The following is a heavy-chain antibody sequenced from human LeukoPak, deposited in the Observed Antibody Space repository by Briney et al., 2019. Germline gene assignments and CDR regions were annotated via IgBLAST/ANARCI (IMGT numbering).Heavy chain of an antibody. CDR3: ARDGYNSGYFDY. CDR1: GCSISSGYY. Sequence: PSETLSLTCTVSGCSISSGYYWGWIRQPPGKGLEWIGYIYYSRSTSYSPSLKSRLTISVDTSKNQFSLKLSSVTAADTAVYYCARDGYNSGYFDYWGQGTLVTVSS. J-gene: IGHJ4*02. CDR2: IYYSRST. V-gene: IGHV4-38-2*02. D-gene: IGHD5-24*01.